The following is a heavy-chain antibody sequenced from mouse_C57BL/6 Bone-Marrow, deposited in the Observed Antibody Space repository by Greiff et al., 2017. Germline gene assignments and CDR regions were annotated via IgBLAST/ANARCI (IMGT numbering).Heavy chain of an antibody. CDR3: ARSGPLGRSFDY. CDR1: GYTFTSYW. CDR2: IYPTSGRT. Sequence: QVQLQQPGAELVKPGASVKMSCKASGYTFTSYWITWVKQRPGQGLAWIGDIYPTSGRTNYNEQFKSKAILTVDTSSNTAYVQLSSLTSEDSAVFDCARSGPLGRSFDYWGQGTTLTVSS. J-gene: IGHJ2*01. V-gene: IGHV1-55*01. D-gene: IGHD4-1*01.